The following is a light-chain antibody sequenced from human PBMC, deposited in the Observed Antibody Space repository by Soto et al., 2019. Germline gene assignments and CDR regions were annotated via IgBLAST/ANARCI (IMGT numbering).Light chain of an antibody. CDR3: QQYGTLPIT. J-gene: IGKJ5*01. V-gene: IGKV3-20*01. CDR2: GAS. Sequence: EIVLPQSPGTLSLSPGESATLSGRASQNVDSNYLAWYQQKPGQAPRIIIFGASGRATGIPDRFSGSGSGTDFTLTISRLEPEDFAVYYCQQYGTLPITFGQGTRLEIK. CDR1: QNVDSNY.